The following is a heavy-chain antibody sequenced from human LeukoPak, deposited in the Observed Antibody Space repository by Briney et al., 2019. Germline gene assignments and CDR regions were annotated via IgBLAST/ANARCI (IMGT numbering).Heavy chain of an antibody. J-gene: IGHJ4*02. CDR2: ISYDGTNE. Sequence: GGSLRLSCAGSGFSFSSYTMHWVRQAPGKGPEWVAIISYDGTNEYYADSVKGRFTISRDNSKNTLYLQVNSLRAEDTAVYYCARAPPSGYSYGAFDYWGQGTLVTVSS. CDR3: ARAPPSGYSYGAFDY. V-gene: IGHV3-30*04. D-gene: IGHD5-18*01. CDR1: GFSFSSYT.